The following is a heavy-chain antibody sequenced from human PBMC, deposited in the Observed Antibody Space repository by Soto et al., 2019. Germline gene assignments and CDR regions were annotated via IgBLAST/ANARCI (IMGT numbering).Heavy chain of an antibody. J-gene: IGHJ4*02. CDR3: ARDLATVTTGMDY. CDR2: IWYDGSNK. CDR1: GFIFSSYG. Sequence: QVQLVESGGGVVQPGRSLRLSCAASGFIFSSYGMHWVRQAPGKGLEWVAVIWYDGSNKYYADSVKGRFTISRDNSKNTLYLQMNSLRAEDTAVYYCARDLATVTTGMDYWGQGTLVTVSS. V-gene: IGHV3-33*01. D-gene: IGHD4-17*01.